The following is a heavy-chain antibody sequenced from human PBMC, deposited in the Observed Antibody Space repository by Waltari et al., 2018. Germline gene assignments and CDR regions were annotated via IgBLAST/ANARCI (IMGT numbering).Heavy chain of an antibody. Sequence: QVQLQESGPGLVKPSGTLSLTCAVSGDSISSSNWWSWVRQPPGKGLEWIGEIYHSGSTNYNPSLKSRVTISVDTSKNQFSLKLSSVTAADTAVYYCARVRSSVGYGGYRYYYGMDVWGQGTTVTVSS. J-gene: IGHJ6*02. CDR1: GDSISSSNW. D-gene: IGHD2-8*02. CDR2: IYHSGST. CDR3: ARVRSSVGYGGYRYYYGMDV. V-gene: IGHV4-4*02.